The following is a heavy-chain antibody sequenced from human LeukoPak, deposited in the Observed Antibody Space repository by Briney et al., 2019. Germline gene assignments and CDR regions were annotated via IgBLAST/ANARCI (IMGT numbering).Heavy chain of an antibody. CDR3: ARDLGYSYGYRYFDY. CDR2: IIPILGIA. Sequence: GASVKVSCKASGGTFSSYAISWVRQAPGQGLEWMGRIIPILGIANYAQKFQGRVTITADKSTSTAYMELSSLRSEDTAVYYCARDLGYSYGYRYFDYWGQGTLVTVSS. V-gene: IGHV1-69*04. CDR1: GGTFSSYA. J-gene: IGHJ4*02. D-gene: IGHD5-18*01.